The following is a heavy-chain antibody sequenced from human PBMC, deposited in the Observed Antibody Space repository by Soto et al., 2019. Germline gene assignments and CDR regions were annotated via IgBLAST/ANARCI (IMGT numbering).Heavy chain of an antibody. CDR3: ARDFPHSSGWYFQH. D-gene: IGHD6-19*01. V-gene: IGHV4-59*01. J-gene: IGHJ1*01. CDR2: IYYSGST. CDR1: GGSISSYY. Sequence: TSETLSLTCTVSGGSISSYYWSWIRQPPGKGLEWIGYIYYSGSTNYNPSLKSRVTISVDTSKNQFSLKLSSVTAADTAVYYCARDFPHSSGWYFQHWGQGTLVTVSS.